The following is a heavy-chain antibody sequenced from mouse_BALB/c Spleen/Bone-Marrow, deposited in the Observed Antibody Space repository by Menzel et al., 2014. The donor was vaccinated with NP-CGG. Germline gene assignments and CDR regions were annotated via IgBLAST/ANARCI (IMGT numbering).Heavy chain of an antibody. V-gene: IGHV1-54*01. D-gene: IGHD2-4*01. CDR2: INPGSGGV. CDR3: SREITRYAVDY. CDR1: GYAFTNYW. Sequence: VKVVESGAELVRPGTSVKVSCKASGYAFTNYWIEWVKQRPGQGLEWIGVINPGSGGVNYNEKFKGKATLTADKSSSTAYVQLSSLTSDDSAVYFCSREITRYAVDYWGQGTSVTVSS. J-gene: IGHJ4*01.